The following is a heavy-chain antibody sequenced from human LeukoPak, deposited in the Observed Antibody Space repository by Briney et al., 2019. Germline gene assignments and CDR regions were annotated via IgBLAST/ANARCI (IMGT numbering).Heavy chain of an antibody. V-gene: IGHV3-30*02. CDR2: IWYDGSNK. D-gene: IGHD6-6*01. CDR3: AKTVKGSSSDY. Sequence: GGSLRLSCAASGFTFSSYGMHWVRQAPGKGLEWVAVIWYDGSNKYYADSVKGRFTISRDNSKNTLYLQMNSLRAEDTAVYYCAKTVKGSSSDYWGQGTLVTVSS. CDR1: GFTFSSYG. J-gene: IGHJ4*02.